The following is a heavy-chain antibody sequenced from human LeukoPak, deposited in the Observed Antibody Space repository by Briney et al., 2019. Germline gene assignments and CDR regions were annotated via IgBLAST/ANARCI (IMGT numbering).Heavy chain of an antibody. D-gene: IGHD3-10*01. CDR2: VYYSGST. CDR1: RGSITTYY. Sequence: SETLSLTCTVSRGSITTYYWSWIRQPAGKGLEWIGNVYYSGSTTYNPSLKSRVSMSVDMSKNQFSLKLRSVTAADTAIYYCATDRQEGGSGSYWFDPWGQGTQVTVSS. CDR3: ATDRQEGGSGSYWFDP. V-gene: IGHV4-59*01. J-gene: IGHJ5*02.